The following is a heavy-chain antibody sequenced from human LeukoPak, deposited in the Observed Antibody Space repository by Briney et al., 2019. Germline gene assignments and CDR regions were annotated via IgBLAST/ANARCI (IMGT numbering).Heavy chain of an antibody. J-gene: IGHJ3*02. CDR3: ARYEDWSGYCGAFDI. CDR2: INIVGSSP. CDR1: GFTFSIYW. V-gene: IGHV3-74*01. Sequence: PGGSLRLSCAASGFTFSIYWMHWVPQAPGKGLVWVSRINIVGSSPSSADSVKGRFPISRDHAKNTLSLQMTSLRAEDTAVYYFARYEDWSGYCGAFDIWGQGTMVTASS. D-gene: IGHD3-3*01.